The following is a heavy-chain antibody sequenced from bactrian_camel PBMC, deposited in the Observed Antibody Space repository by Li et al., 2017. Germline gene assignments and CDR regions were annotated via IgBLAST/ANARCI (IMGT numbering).Heavy chain of an antibody. CDR1: GYTYSTAC. J-gene: IGHJ4*01. Sequence: HVQLVESGGGSVQAGGSLRLSCSVSGYTYSTACMGWFRQAPGKEREGVAVLDSDGITKYSDSVKGRFIISKHNAKNTLFLQMNSLKPEDTAVYYCATYIYVAGDNDYWGQGTQVTVS. CDR3: ATYIYVAGDNDY. CDR2: LDSDGIT. V-gene: IGHV3S53*01. D-gene: IGHD2*01.